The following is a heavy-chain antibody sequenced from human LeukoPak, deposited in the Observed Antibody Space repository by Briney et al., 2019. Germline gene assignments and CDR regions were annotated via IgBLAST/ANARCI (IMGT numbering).Heavy chain of an antibody. CDR2: IYPGDSDT. V-gene: IGHV5-51*01. Sequence: GESLKISCQGSGYSFTSYWIGWVRQMPGKGLEWMGIIYPGDSDTRYSPSFQGQVTISADKSISTAYLQWSSLKASDTAMYYCARGVGIVVVPAALDYWGQGTLVTVSS. CDR3: ARGVGIVVVPAALDY. D-gene: IGHD2-2*01. CDR1: GYSFTSYW. J-gene: IGHJ4*02.